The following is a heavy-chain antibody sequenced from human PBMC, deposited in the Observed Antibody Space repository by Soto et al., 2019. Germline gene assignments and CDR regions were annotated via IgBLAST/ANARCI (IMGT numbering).Heavy chain of an antibody. Sequence: QVQLVDSGGGVVQPGRSLRLSCAASGFTFSSHGMHWVRQAPGKGLEWVAVISYDGSNTYYADSVKGRFNISRDNSTHTLYLQMNSLRAEDTAVYYCAKQPRGYYYYGMDVWGQGTTVTVSS. CDR3: AKQPRGYYYYGMDV. V-gene: IGHV3-30*18. D-gene: IGHD7-27*01. J-gene: IGHJ6*02. CDR2: ISYDGSNT. CDR1: GFTFSSHG.